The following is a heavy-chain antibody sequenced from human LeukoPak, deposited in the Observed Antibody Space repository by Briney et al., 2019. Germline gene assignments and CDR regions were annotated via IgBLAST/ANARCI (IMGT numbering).Heavy chain of an antibody. V-gene: IGHV3-53*01. CDR1: GFTFTNAW. CDR3: AGKTDSSGSGDY. D-gene: IGHD3-22*01. J-gene: IGHJ4*02. CDR2: IYSRGGT. Sequence: PGGSLRLSCAASGFTFTNAWMSWVRQAPGKGLECVSVIYSRGGTYYADSVQGRFTISRDASKNTLFLQMNSLRADDTAVYYCAGKTDSSGSGDYWGQGTLVTVSS.